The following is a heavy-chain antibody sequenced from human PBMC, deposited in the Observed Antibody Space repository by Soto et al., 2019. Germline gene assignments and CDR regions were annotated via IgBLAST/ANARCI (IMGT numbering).Heavy chain of an antibody. CDR2: IHHSGST. J-gene: IGHJ6*02. V-gene: IGHV4-59*08. CDR1: GGSITSHY. CDR3: ARQGFGQLHGLVDV. Sequence: QVQLQESGPGLVKPSETLSLTCSVSGGSITSHYCSWFRQPPGKGLEWIGYIHHSGSTSYNPSLKSRVPKSVDTSKNQFSLKLSSVTAADTALYYCARQGFGQLHGLVDVWGPGTTVTVSS. D-gene: IGHD3-10*01.